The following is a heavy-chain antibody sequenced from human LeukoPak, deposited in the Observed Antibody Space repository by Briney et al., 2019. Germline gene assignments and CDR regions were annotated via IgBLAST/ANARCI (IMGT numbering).Heavy chain of an antibody. J-gene: IGHJ4*02. V-gene: IGHV4-39*01. Sequence: SETLSLTCTVSGGSISSSSYYWGWIRQPPGKGLEWIGSIYYSGSTYYNPSLKSRVTISVDTSKNQFSLKLSSVTAADTAVYYCARRETYYYGSGSYYNDYWGQGTLVTVSS. CDR3: ARRETYYYGSGSYYNDY. CDR1: GGSISSSSYY. D-gene: IGHD3-10*01. CDR2: IYYSGST.